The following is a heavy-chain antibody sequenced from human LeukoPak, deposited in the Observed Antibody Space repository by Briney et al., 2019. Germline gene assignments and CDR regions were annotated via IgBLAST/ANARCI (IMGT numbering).Heavy chain of an antibody. J-gene: IGHJ3*02. CDR3: VRGVRI. Sequence: SETLSLTCTVSGGSMSRYYWSWIRQPPGKGLEWIGNIYYTGSTHYNPSLKSRVTISVDTSKNQFSLKLSSVTAADTAVYHCVRGVRIWGQGTIVTVSS. D-gene: IGHD3-10*01. CDR2: IYYTGST. V-gene: IGHV4-59*04. CDR1: GGSMSRYY.